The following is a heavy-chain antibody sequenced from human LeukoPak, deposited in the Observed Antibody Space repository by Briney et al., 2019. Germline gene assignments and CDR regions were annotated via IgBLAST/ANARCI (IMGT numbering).Heavy chain of an antibody. Sequence: GGSLRLSCAASEFTFSHYNMNWVRQAAGKGLEWVSFISSSSNYIYYADSVKGRFTISRDNAKNSLYLQMNSLRAEDTAVYYCARYSSGWFDYWDQGTLVTVSS. V-gene: IGHV3-21*01. D-gene: IGHD6-19*01. CDR1: EFTFSHYN. J-gene: IGHJ4*02. CDR2: ISSSSNYI. CDR3: ARYSSGWFDY.